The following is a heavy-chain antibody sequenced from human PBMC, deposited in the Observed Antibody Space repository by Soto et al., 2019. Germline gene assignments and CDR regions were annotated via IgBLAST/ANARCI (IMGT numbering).Heavy chain of an antibody. V-gene: IGHV4-31*03. J-gene: IGHJ4*02. CDR3: ARDSPLGNYYFDY. CDR2: IYYSGST. CDR1: GGSISSGGYY. Sequence: SETLSLTCTVSGGSISSGGYYWSWIRQHPGKGLEWIGYIYYSGSTYYNPSLKSRVTISVDTSKNQFSLKLSSVTAADTAVYYCARDSPLGNYYFDYWGQGTLVTVSS.